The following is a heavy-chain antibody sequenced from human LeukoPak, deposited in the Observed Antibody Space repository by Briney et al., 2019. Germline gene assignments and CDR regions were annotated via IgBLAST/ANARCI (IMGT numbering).Heavy chain of an antibody. CDR2: IKQDGGES. V-gene: IGHV3-7*03. CDR1: GFTFSSYW. Sequence: GGSLRLSCAASGFTFSSYWMTWVRQAPGKGLEWVANIKQDGGESYYVDSVKGRFTISRENAKNSLYLQMNNLRAEDTAVYYCAREYSSGFDYWGQGTLVTVSS. D-gene: IGHD6-19*01. CDR3: AREYSSGFDY. J-gene: IGHJ4*02.